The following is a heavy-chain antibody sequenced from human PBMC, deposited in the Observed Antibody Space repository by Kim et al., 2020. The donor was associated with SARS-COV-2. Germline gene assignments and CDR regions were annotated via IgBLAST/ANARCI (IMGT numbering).Heavy chain of an antibody. CDR3: ARSPPNYHGSGSYWVWFDP. D-gene: IGHD3-10*01. Sequence: GGSLRLSCAASGFTFSTYSMNWVRQAPGKGLEWVSSISSSGSYIYYADSVKGRFTISRDNAKNSLHLQMNSLRAEDTAVYYCARSPPNYHGSGSYWVWFDPWGQGTLVTVSS. V-gene: IGHV3-21*01. CDR2: ISSSGSYI. J-gene: IGHJ5*02. CDR1: GFTFSTYS.